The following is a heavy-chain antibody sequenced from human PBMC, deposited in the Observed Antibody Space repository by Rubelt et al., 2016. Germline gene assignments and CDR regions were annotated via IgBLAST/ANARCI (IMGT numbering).Heavy chain of an antibody. CDR1: GFSFSSCG. Sequence: GGGVVQPGGSLRLSCAASGFSFSSCGMHWVRQAPGKGLEWVAVISYDGGKSYYADSVKGRFTISRDNSKNTLYVQMNSLRAEDTAVYYCANDHLGNTAMDLGQGTLVIVSS. J-gene: IGHJ4*02. V-gene: IGHV3-30*18. D-gene: IGHD5-18*01. CDR2: ISYDGGKS. CDR3: ANDHLGNTAMD.